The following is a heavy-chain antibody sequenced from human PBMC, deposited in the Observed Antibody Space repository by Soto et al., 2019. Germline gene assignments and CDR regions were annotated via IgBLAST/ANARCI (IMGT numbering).Heavy chain of an antibody. Sequence: GSLRLSCSASGFTFSSYAMHWVRQAPGKGLEYVSAISSNGGSTYYADSVKGRFTISRDNSKNTLYLQMSSLRAEDTAVYYCVKDRGYDFWSGAPMDVWGQGTTVTVSS. CDR1: GFTFSSYA. CDR2: ISSNGGST. V-gene: IGHV3-64D*06. J-gene: IGHJ6*02. CDR3: VKDRGYDFWSGAPMDV. D-gene: IGHD3-3*01.